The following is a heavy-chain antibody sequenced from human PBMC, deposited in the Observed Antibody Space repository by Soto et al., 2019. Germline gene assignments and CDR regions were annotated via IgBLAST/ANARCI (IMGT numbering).Heavy chain of an antibody. V-gene: IGHV1-69*02. CDR2: IIPILGIA. CDR3: ARGEHGGSITTY. D-gene: IGHD2-15*01. CDR1: GGTFSSYT. J-gene: IGHJ4*02. Sequence: VASVQVSCKASGGTFSSYTISWVRQAPGQGLEWTGRIIPILGIADYAQKFQGRVTITADKSTSTAYMELSSLRSEDTAVYYCARGEHGGSITTYWGQGTQVTVSS.